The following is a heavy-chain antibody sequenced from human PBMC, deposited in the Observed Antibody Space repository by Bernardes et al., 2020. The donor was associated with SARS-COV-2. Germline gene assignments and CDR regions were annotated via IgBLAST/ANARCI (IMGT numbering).Heavy chain of an antibody. CDR1: GGSVSSYY. Sequence: SETLSLTCNVSGGSVSSYYWSWIRQPAGKGLEWIGRIYISGSPNYNPSLESRVTMSLDTSENQFSLRLSSLTAADTAVYYCARDSYWKDSHFDSWGQGTLVTVSS. V-gene: IGHV4-4*07. CDR2: IYISGSP. CDR3: ARDSYWKDSHFDS. J-gene: IGHJ4*02. D-gene: IGHD1-1*01.